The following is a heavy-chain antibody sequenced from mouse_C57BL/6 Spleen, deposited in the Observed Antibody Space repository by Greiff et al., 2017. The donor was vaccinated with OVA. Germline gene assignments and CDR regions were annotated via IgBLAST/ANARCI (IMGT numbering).Heavy chain of an antibody. D-gene: IGHD2-1*01. CDR2: ISDGGSYT. CDR3: ARGHGNYGFAY. J-gene: IGHJ3*01. CDR1: GFTFSSYA. V-gene: IGHV5-4*03. Sequence: VMLVESGGGLVKPGGSLKLSCAASGFTFSSYAMSWVRQTPGKRLEWVATISDGGSYTYYPDNVKGRFTISRDNAKNNLYLQMSHLKSEDTAMYYCARGHGNYGFAYWGQGTLVTVSA.